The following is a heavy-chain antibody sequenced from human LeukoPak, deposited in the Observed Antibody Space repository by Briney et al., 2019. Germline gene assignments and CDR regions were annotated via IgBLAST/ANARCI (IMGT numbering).Heavy chain of an antibody. Sequence: PGGSLRLSCAASGFTFSSYAMSWVRQAPGKGLEWVSAIGGSGGSTYYADSVRGRFTISRDNSKNTLYLQMNSLRAEDTAVYYCAKDRSIVGATSDYWGQGTLVTVSS. CDR2: IGGSGGST. CDR1: GFTFSSYA. D-gene: IGHD1-26*01. CDR3: AKDRSIVGATSDY. V-gene: IGHV3-23*01. J-gene: IGHJ4*02.